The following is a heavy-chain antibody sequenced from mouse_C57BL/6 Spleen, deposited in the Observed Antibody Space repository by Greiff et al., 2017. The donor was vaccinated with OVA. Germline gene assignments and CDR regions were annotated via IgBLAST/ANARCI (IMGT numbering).Heavy chain of an antibody. V-gene: IGHV5-6*01. CDR2: ISSGGGYT. J-gene: IGHJ3*01. Sequence: EVKVVESGGDLVKPGGSLKLSCAASGFTFSSYGMSWVRQTPDKRLEWVATISSGGGYTYYPDSVKGRFTISRDNAKNTLYLQMSSLKSEDTAMYYCARPYDYDDGAWFAYWGQGTLVTVSA. D-gene: IGHD2-4*01. CDR1: GFTFSSYG. CDR3: ARPYDYDDGAWFAY.